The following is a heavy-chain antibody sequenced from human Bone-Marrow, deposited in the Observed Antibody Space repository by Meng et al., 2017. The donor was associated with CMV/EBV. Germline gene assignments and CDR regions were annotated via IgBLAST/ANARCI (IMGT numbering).Heavy chain of an antibody. J-gene: IGHJ6*02. CDR1: GFTFSSHW. V-gene: IGHV3-7*01. Sequence: GESLKISCAASGFTFSSHWMTWVRQAPGKGLEWVANMNQDGSQKNYVDSVKGRFTISRDNAKNSLFLQMNSLRAEDTAVYYCATVASAGRGMDVWGQGTTVTVSS. D-gene: IGHD6-13*01. CDR3: ATVASAGRGMDV. CDR2: MNQDGSQK.